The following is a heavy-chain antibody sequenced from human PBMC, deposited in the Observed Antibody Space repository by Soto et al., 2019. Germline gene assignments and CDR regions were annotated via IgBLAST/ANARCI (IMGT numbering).Heavy chain of an antibody. CDR3: ARNSVSLTXFEY. CDR1: GVSMSGYH. J-gene: IGHJ4*02. CDR2: VQSTGST. Sequence: SDTLSLTCTVSGVSMSGYHWRWVRQPAGTGLEWILGVQSTGSTDCNPSVESPITVSLDTSKKQFSLKLKSVSGEATALYFCARNSVSLTXFEYWGQGILGXVXS. D-gene: IGHD3-10*01. V-gene: IGHV4-4*07.